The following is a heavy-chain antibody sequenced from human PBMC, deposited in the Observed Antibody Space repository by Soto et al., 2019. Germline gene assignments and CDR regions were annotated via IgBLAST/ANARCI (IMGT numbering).Heavy chain of an antibody. Sequence: QIQLVQYGPEVKMPGASVKVSCKTSGYTFTAYGLAWLRQAPGQRPEWMGWVSTNNADTNYAQKFQGRVSMTSDRSTTTTYMELRSLRSDDTAIYYCAIELSTDSSAYYSFAYWGQGTLVTVSS. CDR2: VSTNNADT. V-gene: IGHV1-18*01. CDR1: GYTFTAYG. J-gene: IGHJ4*02. D-gene: IGHD3-22*01. CDR3: AIELSTDSSAYYSFAY.